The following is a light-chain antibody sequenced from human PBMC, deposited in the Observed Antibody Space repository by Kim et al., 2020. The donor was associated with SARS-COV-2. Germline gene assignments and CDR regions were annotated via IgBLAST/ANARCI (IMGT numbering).Light chain of an antibody. J-gene: IGLJ2*01. Sequence: SSELTQDPAVSVALGQTVRITCQGDSLRSYYASWYQQKPGQAPVLVIYGKNNRPSGIPDRFSGSSSGNTASLTIPGAQAEDEADYYCNSRDSSGNHQVVFGGGTKLTVL. CDR2: GKN. CDR3: NSRDSSGNHQVV. V-gene: IGLV3-19*01. CDR1: SLRSYY.